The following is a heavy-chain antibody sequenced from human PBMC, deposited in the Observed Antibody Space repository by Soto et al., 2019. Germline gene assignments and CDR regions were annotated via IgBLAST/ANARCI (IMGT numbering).Heavy chain of an antibody. J-gene: IGHJ6*02. V-gene: IGHV4-34*01. CDR1: GGSFSCYY. Sequence: PSETLSLTCAVYGGSFSCYYWSWIRQPPGKGLEWIGEINHSGSTNYNPSLKSRVTISVDTSKNQFSLKLSSVTAADTAVYYCARWDSGYSSSWFYYYYGMDVWGQGTTVTVSS. CDR2: INHSGST. CDR3: ARWDSGYSSSWFYYYYGMDV. D-gene: IGHD6-13*01.